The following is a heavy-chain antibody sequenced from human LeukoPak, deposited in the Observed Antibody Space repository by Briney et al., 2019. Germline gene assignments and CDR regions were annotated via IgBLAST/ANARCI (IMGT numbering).Heavy chain of an antibody. V-gene: IGHV3-30*18. CDR3: AKDLGSIQFHDY. CDR1: GFTFSSYG. Sequence: QPGRSLRLSCAASGFTFSSYGMHWVRQAPGKGLEWVAVILNDGNNKYYADSVKGRFTISRDNSKNTLYLQMNSLRAEDTAVYYCAKDLGSIQFHDYWGQGTLVTVYS. D-gene: IGHD5-18*01. J-gene: IGHJ4*02. CDR2: ILNDGNNK.